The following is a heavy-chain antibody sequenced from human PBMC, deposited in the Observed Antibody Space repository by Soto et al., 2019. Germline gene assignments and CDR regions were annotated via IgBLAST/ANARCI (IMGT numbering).Heavy chain of an antibody. CDR3: AREVPYARGGMDV. CDR2: ISSSSSYI. Sequence: EVQLVESGGGLVKPGGSPRLSCAASGFTFSSYSMNWVRQAPGKGLEWVSSISSSSSYIYYADSVKGRFTISRDNAKNSLYLQMNSLRAEDTAVYYCAREVPYARGGMDVWGQGTTVTVSS. D-gene: IGHD3-10*02. CDR1: GFTFSSYS. J-gene: IGHJ6*02. V-gene: IGHV3-21*01.